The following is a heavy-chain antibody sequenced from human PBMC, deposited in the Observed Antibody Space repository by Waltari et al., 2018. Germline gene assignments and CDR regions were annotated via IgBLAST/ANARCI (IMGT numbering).Heavy chain of an antibody. CDR2: ISYTRAT. J-gene: IGHJ3*01. CDR1: GGSITSNRHY. D-gene: IGHD1-26*01. V-gene: IGHV4-39*01. CDR3: ATYIGASVGAAAFDV. Sequence: QLQLQESGPGLVKPSENLSLTCAVSGGSITSNRHYWGWIRQPPGQGLEWIGTISYTRATYSSPSLKSRVTISRDTSKNQLSLTLGSVTAADTALYYGATYIGASVGAAAFDVWGQGTMVTVSS.